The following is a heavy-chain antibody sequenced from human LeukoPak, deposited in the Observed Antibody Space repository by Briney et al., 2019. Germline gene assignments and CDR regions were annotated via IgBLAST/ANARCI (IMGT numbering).Heavy chain of an antibody. CDR3: ARRGRTSYSSSWYFAVSAPRRIYYYYYMDV. CDR1: GGSFSGYY. CDR2: INHSGST. Sequence: SETLSLTCAVYGGSFSGYYWSWIRQPPGKGLEWIGEINHSGSTNYNPSLKSRVTISVDTSKNQFSLKLSSVTAADTAVYYCARRGRTSYSSSWYFAVSAPRRIYYYYYMDVWGKGTTVTVSS. V-gene: IGHV4-34*01. D-gene: IGHD6-13*01. J-gene: IGHJ6*03.